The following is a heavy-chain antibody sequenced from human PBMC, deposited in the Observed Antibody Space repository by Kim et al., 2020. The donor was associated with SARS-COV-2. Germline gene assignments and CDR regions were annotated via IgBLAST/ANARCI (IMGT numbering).Heavy chain of an antibody. V-gene: IGHV3-15*01. D-gene: IGHD4-17*01. J-gene: IGHJ4*02. CDR3: TTPTTVTNLFVDY. Sequence: YAAPVKGRFTNSRDDSKNTMYLQMNSLKTEDTAVYYCTTPTTVTNLFVDYWGQGTLVTVSS.